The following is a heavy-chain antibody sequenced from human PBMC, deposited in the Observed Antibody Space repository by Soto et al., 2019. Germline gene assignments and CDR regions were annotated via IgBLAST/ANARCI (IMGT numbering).Heavy chain of an antibody. CDR3: ARVTYDSEDY. CDR2: IYHSGTT. CDR1: GYAINLGYH. J-gene: IGHJ4*02. V-gene: IGHV4-38-2*02. Sequence: PSEALPLTCSLSGYAINLGYHWRLIRQSPGKGLEWIGNIYHSGTTYYNPSLKSRVTISVDTSKNEFSLKLTSVTAADTAIYYCARVTYDSEDYWGQGTLVTVS. D-gene: IGHD3-3*01.